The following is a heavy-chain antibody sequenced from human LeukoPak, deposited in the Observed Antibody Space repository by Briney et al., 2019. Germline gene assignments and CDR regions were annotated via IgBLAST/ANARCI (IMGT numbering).Heavy chain of an antibody. CDR2: ISYDGSNK. D-gene: IGHD3-9*01. V-gene: IGHV3-30*03. CDR3: TRDLMDYDVSTGLHHYYMDV. J-gene: IGHJ6*02. CDR1: GFSFSTYW. Sequence: GGSLRLSCVASGFSFSTYWMSWVRQAPGKGLEWVAVISYDGSNKYYADSVKGRFTISRDNSKNTLYLQMNTLRVEDTAVYYCTRDLMDYDVSTGLHHYYMDVWGQGTTVTVSS.